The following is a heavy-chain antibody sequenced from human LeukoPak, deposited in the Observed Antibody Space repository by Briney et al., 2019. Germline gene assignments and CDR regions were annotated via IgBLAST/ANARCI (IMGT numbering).Heavy chain of an antibody. J-gene: IGHJ4*02. D-gene: IGHD3-10*01. V-gene: IGHV3-21*01. Sequence: GGSLRLSCEASGFTFSSYSMNWVRQAPGKGLEWVSSISSSSSYIYYADSVKGRFTISRDNAKNSLYLQMNSLRAEDTAVYYCARADSSGDFDYWGQGTLVTVSS. CDR3: ARADSSGDFDY. CDR1: GFTFSSYS. CDR2: ISSSSSYI.